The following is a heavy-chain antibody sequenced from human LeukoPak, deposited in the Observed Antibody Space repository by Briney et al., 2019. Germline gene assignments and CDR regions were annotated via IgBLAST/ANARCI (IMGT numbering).Heavy chain of an antibody. CDR1: GYTCSSCD. CDR3: ARDAWFDP. V-gene: IGHV1-8*01. J-gene: IGHJ5*02. CDR2: MNPNSGNT. Sequence: NGSGYTCSSCDMKWVQQATGQGLEWMGWMNPNSGNTGYAQKFQGRVTMTRNTSISTAYMELSSLRSEDTAVYYCARDAWFDPWGQGTLVTVSS.